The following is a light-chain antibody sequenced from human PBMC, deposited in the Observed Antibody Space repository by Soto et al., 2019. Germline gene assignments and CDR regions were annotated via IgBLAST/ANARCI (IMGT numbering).Light chain of an antibody. CDR3: SSYTGSSTLV. J-gene: IGLJ2*01. CDR2: DVS. CDR1: SSDVGGYNY. Sequence: QPVLTQPASVSGSPGQSITISCTGTSSDVGGYNYVSWYQQYPGKAPKLMIYDVSNRPSGVSNRFSGSKSGNTASLTISGLQAEDEADYYCSSYTGSSTLVFGGGTKLTFL. V-gene: IGLV2-14*01.